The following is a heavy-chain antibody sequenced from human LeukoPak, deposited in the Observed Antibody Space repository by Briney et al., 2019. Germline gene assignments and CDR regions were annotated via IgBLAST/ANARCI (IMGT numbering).Heavy chain of an antibody. D-gene: IGHD3-16*01. V-gene: IGHV1-46*01. CDR3: ARAQRWGLSGNLGGLFASYYTYYYMDV. CDR2: INPSGGAT. Sequence: ASVKVSCKASGYTFTKYYIHWVRQAPGQGLEWMGMINPSGGATTYAQRFQGRVTMTGDLSTTTVYMDLRSLRSEDTAVYFCARAQRWGLSGNLGGLFASYYTYYYMDVWGRGTTVTVSS. J-gene: IGHJ6*03. CDR1: GYTFTKYY.